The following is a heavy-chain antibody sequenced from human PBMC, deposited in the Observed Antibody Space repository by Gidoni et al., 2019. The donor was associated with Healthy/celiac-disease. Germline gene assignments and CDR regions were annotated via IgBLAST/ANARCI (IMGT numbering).Heavy chain of an antibody. CDR3: ARDSYVSGDPRTDV. D-gene: IGHD4-17*01. CDR1: GFTFSDYY. CDR2: ISSSGSTI. J-gene: IGHJ6*02. V-gene: IGHV3-11*01. Sequence: QVQLVEYGGGLVKPGGSLRLSCADSGFTFSDYYMSWFRQAPGKGLECVSYISSSGSTIYYADSVKGRFTISRDNAKNSLYLQMNSLRAEDTAVYYCARDSYVSGDPRTDVWGQGTTVTVSS.